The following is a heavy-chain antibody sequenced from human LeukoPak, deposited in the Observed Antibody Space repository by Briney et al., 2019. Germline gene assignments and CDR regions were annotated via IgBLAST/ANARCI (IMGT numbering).Heavy chain of an antibody. CDR3: ARGGEYSSGCYRGVGFDP. D-gene: IGHD6-19*01. Sequence: SETLSLTCAVYGGSFSGYYWIWIRHPPGKGLEWIGEINHSGSTNYNPSLKSRVTISVDTSKNQFSLNLSSVAAADPAVYSCARGGEYSSGCYRGVGFDPWGQRTLLTLPS. V-gene: IGHV4-34*01. CDR2: INHSGST. CDR1: GGSFSGYY. J-gene: IGHJ5*02.